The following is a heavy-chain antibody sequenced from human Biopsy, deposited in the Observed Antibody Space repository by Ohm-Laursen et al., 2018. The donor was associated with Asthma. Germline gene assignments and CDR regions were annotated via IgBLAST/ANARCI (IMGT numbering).Heavy chain of an antibody. CDR1: GGSITSSSYY. CDR2: IHYSGST. D-gene: IGHD2-2*01. V-gene: IGHV4-39*01. CDR3: ARHDHRWDTYADF. J-gene: IGHJ4*02. Sequence: GTLSLTCTVSGGSITSSSYYWGWIRQSPGKGLEWIGNIHYSGSTYSNPSLKSRVTISVDTSKKQISLILSSVTAADTAVYYCARHDHRWDTYADFWGQGTLVTVSS.